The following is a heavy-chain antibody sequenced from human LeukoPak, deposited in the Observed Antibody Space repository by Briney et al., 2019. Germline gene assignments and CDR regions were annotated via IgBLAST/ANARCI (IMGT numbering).Heavy chain of an antibody. J-gene: IGHJ3*02. V-gene: IGHV3-23*01. D-gene: IGHD6-19*01. CDR1: GFTFSSYA. CDR3: AKEFHSTGWAGYDAFDI. Sequence: GGSLRLSCAVSGFTFSSYAMSWVRQAPGKGLEWVSAISGSGGYTYYADSVKGRFTISRDNSKNTLYLQMNSLRAEDTAVYYCAKEFHSTGWAGYDAFDIWGQGTMVTVSS. CDR2: ISGSGGYT.